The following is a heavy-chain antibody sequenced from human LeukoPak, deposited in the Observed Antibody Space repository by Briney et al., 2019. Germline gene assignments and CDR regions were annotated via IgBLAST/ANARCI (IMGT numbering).Heavy chain of an antibody. V-gene: IGHV3-21*01. CDR3: GRADCSGSTCYLRRSWFDP. D-gene: IGHD2-2*01. CDR1: GFTFSSFD. Sequence: PGGSLRLSCAASGFTFSSFDMNWVRQAPGKGLEWVSSISTSSRYIYYRDSVKGRLTISRDDAKNSLYLQMNSLRVEDTAVYYCGRADCSGSTCYLRRSWFDPWGEGTLVTVSS. CDR2: ISTSSRYI. J-gene: IGHJ5*02.